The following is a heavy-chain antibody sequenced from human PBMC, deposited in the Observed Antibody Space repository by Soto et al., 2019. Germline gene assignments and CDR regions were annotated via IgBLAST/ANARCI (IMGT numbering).Heavy chain of an antibody. CDR1: GYTFANYG. D-gene: IGHD2-2*01. Sequence: GASVKVCCKASGYTFANYGISLVRQAPGQPLEGLGXXSXXSXGXXXAXXXQGRVSMTTDTSTTTAYMELRSLRSDETAVYYCARVVPGAEAWFGPWGQGTLVTVS. CDR2: XSXXSXGX. V-gene: IGHV1-18*01. CDR3: ARVVPGAEAWFGP. J-gene: IGHJ5*02.